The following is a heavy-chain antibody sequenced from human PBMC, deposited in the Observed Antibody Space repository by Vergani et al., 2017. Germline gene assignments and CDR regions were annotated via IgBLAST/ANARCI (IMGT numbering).Heavy chain of an antibody. V-gene: IGHV4-39*01. D-gene: IGHD3-9*01. CDR2: IYYSGST. CDR3: ARLPSDLIGYYNVSGFDY. CDR1: GGSISSSSYY. J-gene: IGHJ4*02. Sequence: QLQLQESGPGLVKPSETLSLTCTVSGGSISSSSYYWGWIRQPPGKGLEWIGSIYYSGSTYYNPSLKSRVTISVDTSKNQFSLKLSSVTAADTAVYYCARLPSDLIGYYNVSGFDYWGQGTLVTVSS.